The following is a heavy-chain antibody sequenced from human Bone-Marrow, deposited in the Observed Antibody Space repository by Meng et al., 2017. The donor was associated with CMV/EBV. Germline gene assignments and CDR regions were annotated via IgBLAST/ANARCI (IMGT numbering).Heavy chain of an antibody. D-gene: IGHD4-17*01. V-gene: IGHV1-24*01. CDR3: ATSGNGDYLTGGY. CDR2: FEPEDVET. CDR1: EHHITELS. Sequence: HAQWEHGGAVGKRDGDQVKVSCKVYEHHITELSMHWVRQAAGKGLEWMGGFEPEDVETIYAQKIQGRVTMTEDTSTDTADTEQSSLKSEDTAVYYCATSGNGDYLTGGYWGQGTLVTVSS. J-gene: IGHJ4*02.